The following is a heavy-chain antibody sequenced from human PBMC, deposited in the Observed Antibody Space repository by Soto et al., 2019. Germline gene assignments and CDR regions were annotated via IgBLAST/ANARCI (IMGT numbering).Heavy chain of an antibody. CDR1: GFTFSIYA. V-gene: IGHV3-23*01. CDR2: ISGSGGNT. J-gene: IGHJ3*02. CDR3: AKDAYVGCWFLDAFDI. Sequence: EVQLLESGGGLVQPGGSLRLSCAASGFTFSIYAMSFVRQTPGKGLEWVSGISGSGGNTYYAESVKGRFTISRDNSRNTVYLQMNSLRVDDTAVYYCAKDAYVGCWFLDAFDIWGQGTMVTVSS. D-gene: IGHD3-10*01.